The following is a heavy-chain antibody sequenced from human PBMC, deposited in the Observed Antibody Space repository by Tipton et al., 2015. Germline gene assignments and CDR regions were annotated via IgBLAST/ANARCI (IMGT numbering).Heavy chain of an antibody. Sequence: TLSLTCTVSGGSISSGGYYWSWIRQHPGKGLEWIGYIYYSGSTHYNPSLKSRVTISVDTSKNQFSLKLSSVTAADTAVYYCARGRRRGYSGYGYYFDYWGQGTLVTVSS. J-gene: IGHJ4*02. CDR1: GGSISSGGYY. CDR2: IYYSGST. CDR3: ARGRRRGYSGYGYYFDY. V-gene: IGHV4-31*03. D-gene: IGHD5-12*01.